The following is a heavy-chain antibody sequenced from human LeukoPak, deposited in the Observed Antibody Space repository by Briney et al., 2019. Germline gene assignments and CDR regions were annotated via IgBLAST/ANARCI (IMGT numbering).Heavy chain of an antibody. CDR1: GYTFTSYD. D-gene: IGHD5-24*01. V-gene: IGHV1-8*01. J-gene: IGHJ4*02. CDR3: AREGSGDGSEGAYYFDY. CDR2: MNPNSGNT. Sequence: ASVKVSCKASGYTFTSYDINWVRQATGQGPEWMGWMNPNSGNTGYAQKFQGRVTMTRNTSISTAYMELSSLRSEDTAVYYCAREGSGDGSEGAYYFDYWGQGTLVTVSS.